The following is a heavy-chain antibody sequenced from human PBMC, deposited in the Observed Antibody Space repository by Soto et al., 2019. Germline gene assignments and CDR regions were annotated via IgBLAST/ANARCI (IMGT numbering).Heavy chain of an antibody. CDR3: AXXXXXXXXXXXSSTSCYAGGYYYYYMDV. J-gene: IGHJ6*03. V-gene: IGHV1-8*01. Sequence: GASVKVSCKASGYTFTSYDINWVRQATGQGLEWMGWMNPNSGNTGYAQKFQGRVTMTRNTSISTAYMELSSLRSEDTAVYYCAXXXXXXXXXXXSSTSCYAGGYYYYYMDVWGKGTTVTXSS. D-gene: IGHD2-2*01. CDR1: GYTFTSYD. CDR2: MNPNSGNT.